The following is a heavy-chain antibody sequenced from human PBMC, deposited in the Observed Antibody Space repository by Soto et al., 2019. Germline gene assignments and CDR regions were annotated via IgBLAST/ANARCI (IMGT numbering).Heavy chain of an antibody. V-gene: IGHV4-61*05. CDR3: ARSEELRFFDWLTGGWFDP. CDR2: IYYIDNT. CDR1: GGSISSSSYY. D-gene: IGHD3-9*01. J-gene: IGHJ5*02. Sequence: PSETLSLTCTVSGGSISSSSYYWGWIRQPPGKGLEWIGYIYYIDNTNYNPSLKSRVAISLDTSKNQFSLKLSSVTAADTAVYYCARSEELRFFDWLTGGWFDPWGQGTLVTVSS.